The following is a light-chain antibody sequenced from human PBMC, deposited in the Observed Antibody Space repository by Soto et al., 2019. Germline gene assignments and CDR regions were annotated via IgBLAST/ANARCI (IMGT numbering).Light chain of an antibody. V-gene: IGKV3-20*01. Sequence: EIVLTQSPGTLSLSPGERATLSCRASQSISSTYLSWYQQKPGQAPTLLIYGASTTATGIPDRFSGSWSGTDFTLTISRREPEDYVVYYCHQYGSSPTMYTFGQGTKLAIK. CDR1: QSISSTY. CDR2: GAS. J-gene: IGKJ2*01. CDR3: HQYGSSPTMYT.